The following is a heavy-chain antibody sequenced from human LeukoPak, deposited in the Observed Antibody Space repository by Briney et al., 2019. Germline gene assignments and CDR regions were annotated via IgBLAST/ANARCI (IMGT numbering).Heavy chain of an antibody. D-gene: IGHD3-22*01. CDR3: ARVRAGYYDSSGYYFDY. CDR2: IYHSGST. J-gene: IGHJ4*02. V-gene: IGHV4-30-2*01. CDR1: GGSISSGGYS. Sequence: SQTLSLTCAVSGGSISSGGYSWSWIRQPPGKGLEWIGYIYHSGSTYYNPSLKSRVTISVDRSKNQFSLELSSVTAADTAVYYCARVRAGYYDSSGYYFDYWGQGTLVTVSS.